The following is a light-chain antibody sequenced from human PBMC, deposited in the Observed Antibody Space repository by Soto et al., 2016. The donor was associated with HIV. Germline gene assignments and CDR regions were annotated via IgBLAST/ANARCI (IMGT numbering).Light chain of an antibody. CDR2: EDT. J-gene: IGLJ1*01. V-gene: IGLV3-21*01. CDR1: NIGRKG. CDR3: QVWDDSGDHPYV. Sequence: YVLTQPPSVSVAPGKTARITCGGDNIGRKGVHWYQQKAGQAPILVVYEDTDRPSGIPERFSGSNSGNTATLTISSVEAEDEADYYRQVWDDSGDHPYVFGTGTKVTVL.